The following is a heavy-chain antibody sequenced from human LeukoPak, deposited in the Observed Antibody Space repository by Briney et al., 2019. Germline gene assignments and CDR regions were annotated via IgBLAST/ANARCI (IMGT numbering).Heavy chain of an antibody. Sequence: GGSLRLSCAASGFTFSSNWMHWVRQGPGKGLVWVSRINSDGSGTSYADSVKGRFTISRDNSKNTLYLQMNSLSAEDTAIYYCAKFTREYCSSTSCPNWFDPWGQGTLVTVSS. J-gene: IGHJ5*02. CDR1: GFTFSSNW. CDR3: AKFTREYCSSTSCPNWFDP. CDR2: INSDGSGT. D-gene: IGHD2-2*01. V-gene: IGHV3-74*01.